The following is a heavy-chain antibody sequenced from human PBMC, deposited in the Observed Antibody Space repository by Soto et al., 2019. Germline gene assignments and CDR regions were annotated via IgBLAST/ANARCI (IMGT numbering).Heavy chain of an antibody. D-gene: IGHD3-10*01. CDR2: ISCNSGSI. V-gene: IGHV3-9*01. CDR3: AKDASNYYGSGSYQFDY. J-gene: IGHJ4*02. Sequence: GGSLRLSCAASGVTFSSYAMSWVRQAPGKGLEWVSGISCNSGSIDYADSVKGRFTISRDNAKNSLYLQMNSLRAEDTALYYCAKDASNYYGSGSYQFDYWGQGTLVTVSS. CDR1: GVTFSSYA.